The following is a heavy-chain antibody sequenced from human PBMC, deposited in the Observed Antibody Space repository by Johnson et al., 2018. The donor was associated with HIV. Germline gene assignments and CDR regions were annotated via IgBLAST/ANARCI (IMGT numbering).Heavy chain of an antibody. Sequence: QVQLLESGGGVVQPGKSLTLSCVVSGLSFSNYGIHWVRQAPGKGPEWVAVISFDGNLKKYVDSVKGRFTISRDSSKNTLYLQMNSLRAEDTAVYYCARESRIWACGQGTMVTVSS. D-gene: IGHD3-16*01. CDR1: GLSFSNYG. CDR2: ISFDGNLK. CDR3: ARESRIWA. V-gene: IGHV3-33*08. J-gene: IGHJ3*01.